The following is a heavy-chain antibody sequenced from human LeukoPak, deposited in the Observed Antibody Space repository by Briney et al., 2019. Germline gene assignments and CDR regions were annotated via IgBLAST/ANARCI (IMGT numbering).Heavy chain of an antibody. J-gene: IGHJ4*02. CDR2: ISYDGNTK. V-gene: IGHV3-30-3*01. Sequence: GGSLRLSCAASGFTFSNYAFHWVRQAPGKGLEWLAFISYDGNTKYYADSVKGRFTVSRDDSKITLYLQMNSLRTEDTALYYCAGDLSTKYSQDYWGRGTLVTVSS. CDR1: GFTFSNYA. D-gene: IGHD5-18*01. CDR3: AGDLSTKYSQDY.